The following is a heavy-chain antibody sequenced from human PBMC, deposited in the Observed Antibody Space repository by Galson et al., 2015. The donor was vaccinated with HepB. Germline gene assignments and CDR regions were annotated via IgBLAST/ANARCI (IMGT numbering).Heavy chain of an antibody. V-gene: IGHV3-74*01. CDR3: ARGSHDYSWHFDY. CDR1: GFTFSSYW. D-gene: IGHD4-11*01. Sequence: SLRLSCAASGFTFSSYWMHWVRQAPGKGLVWVSRINSDGSSTSYADSVKGRFTISRDNAKNTLYLQMNSLRAEDTAVYYCARGSHDYSWHFDYWGQGTPVTVSS. CDR2: INSDGSST. J-gene: IGHJ4*02.